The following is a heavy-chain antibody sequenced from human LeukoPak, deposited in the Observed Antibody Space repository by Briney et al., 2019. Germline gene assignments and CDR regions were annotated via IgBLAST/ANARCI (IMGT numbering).Heavy chain of an antibody. CDR3: ARGSLVVTQSLDY. J-gene: IGHJ4*02. V-gene: IGHV4-59*01. Sequence: LETLSLTCTVSGGSIGTYYWSWIRQPPGQGLEWIGYIYYSGSTNYNPSLKSRVTISVDTSKNQFSLKLSSVTAADTAVYYCARGSLVVTQSLDYWGQGTLVTVSS. CDR2: IYYSGST. CDR1: GGSIGTYY. D-gene: IGHD4-23*01.